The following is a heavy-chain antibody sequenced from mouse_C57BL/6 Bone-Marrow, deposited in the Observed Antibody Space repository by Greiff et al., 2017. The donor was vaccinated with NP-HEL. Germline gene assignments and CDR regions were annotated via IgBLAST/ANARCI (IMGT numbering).Heavy chain of an antibody. V-gene: IGHV14-4*01. D-gene: IGHD2-4*01. CDR3: TYDYDGAWFAY. CDR1: GFNIKDDY. CDR2: IDPENGDT. J-gene: IGHJ3*01. Sequence: EVQRVESGAELVRPGASVKLSCTASGFNIKDDYMHWVKQRPEQGLEWIGWIDPENGDTEYASKFQGQATITADTSSNTAYLQLSSLTSEDTAVYYCTYDYDGAWFAYWGQGTLVTVSA.